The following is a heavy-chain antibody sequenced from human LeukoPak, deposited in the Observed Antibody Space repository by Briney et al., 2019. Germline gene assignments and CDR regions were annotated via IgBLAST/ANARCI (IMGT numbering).Heavy chain of an antibody. CDR3: AREGEAFGDNWFDP. CDR2: IIPIFGTA. D-gene: IGHD3-16*01. CDR1: GGTFSSYA. Sequence: SVKVSCKASGGTFSSYAISWVRQAPGQGLEWMGGIIPIFGTANYAQKFQGRVTITADESTSTAYMELGSLRSEDTAVYYCAREGEAFGDNWFDPWGQGTLVTVSS. V-gene: IGHV1-69*13. J-gene: IGHJ5*02.